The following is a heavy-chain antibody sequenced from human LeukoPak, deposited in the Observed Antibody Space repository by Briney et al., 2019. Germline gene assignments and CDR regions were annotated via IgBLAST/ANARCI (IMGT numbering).Heavy chain of an antibody. CDR2: ISWNSDNI. Sequence: GGSLRLSCAASGFTFDDYAMHWVRQAPGKGLEWVSGISWNSDNIDYADSVKGRFTISRDNAKNSLYLQMNSLRAEDTAVYYCARGRAVADYWGQGTLVTVSS. CDR1: GFTFDDYA. CDR3: ARGRAVADY. V-gene: IGHV3-9*01. D-gene: IGHD6-19*01. J-gene: IGHJ4*02.